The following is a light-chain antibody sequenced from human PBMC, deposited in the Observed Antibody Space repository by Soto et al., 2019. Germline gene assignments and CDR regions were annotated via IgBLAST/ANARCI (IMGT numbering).Light chain of an antibody. Sequence: DIQLTQSPSFLSASVGDRVTITCRASQGISSYLAWYQQKPGKAPKLLIYAASTLQSGVPSRFSGSGSGTEFPLTTSSLQPEDFATYYCQRLNSYPPDTFGQGTKLEIK. J-gene: IGKJ2*01. CDR2: AAS. CDR1: QGISSY. CDR3: QRLNSYPPDT. V-gene: IGKV1-9*01.